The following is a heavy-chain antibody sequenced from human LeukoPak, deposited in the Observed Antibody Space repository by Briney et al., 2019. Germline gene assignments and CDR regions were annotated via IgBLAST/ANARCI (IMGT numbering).Heavy chain of an antibody. J-gene: IGHJ4*02. CDR1: GGTFSSYA. CDR3: ARDNVRASYYDILTGYYFPNYFDY. Sequence: ASVKVSCKASGGTFSSYAISWVRQAPGQGLEWMGGIIPIFGTANYAQKFQGRVTITADESTSTAYMELSSLRSEDTAVYYGARDNVRASYYDILTGYYFPNYFDYWGQGTLVTVSP. D-gene: IGHD3-9*01. V-gene: IGHV1-69*13. CDR2: IIPIFGTA.